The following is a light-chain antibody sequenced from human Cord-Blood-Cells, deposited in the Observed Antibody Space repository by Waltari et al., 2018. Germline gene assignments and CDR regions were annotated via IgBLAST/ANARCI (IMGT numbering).Light chain of an antibody. CDR3: SSYTSSSTLEV. J-gene: IGLJ1*01. Sequence: QSALTQPASVSGSPGQSITISCTGTSSHVGGYTYVSWYQQHPGKAPKLMIYDVSNRPSGVSNRFSGSKSGNTASLTISGLQAEDEADYYCSSYTSSSTLEVFGTGTKVTVL. CDR2: DVS. V-gene: IGLV2-14*01. CDR1: SSHVGGYTY.